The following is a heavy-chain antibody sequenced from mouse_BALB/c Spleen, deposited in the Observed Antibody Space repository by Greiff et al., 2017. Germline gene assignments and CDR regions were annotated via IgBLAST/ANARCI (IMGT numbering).Heavy chain of an antibody. CDR1: GYTFTSYV. CDR3: AGSRDYFDY. V-gene: IGHV1-14*01. J-gene: IGHJ2*01. Sequence: EVQLVESGPELVKPGASVKMSCKASGYTFTSYVMHWVKQKPGQGLEWIGYINPYNDGTKYNEKFKGKATLTSDKSSSTAYMELSSLTSEDSAVYYCAGSRDYFDYWGQGTTLTVSS. CDR2: INPYNDGT.